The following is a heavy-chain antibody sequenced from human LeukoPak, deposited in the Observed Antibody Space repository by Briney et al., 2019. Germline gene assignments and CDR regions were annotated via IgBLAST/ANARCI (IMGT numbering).Heavy chain of an antibody. CDR2: INPNSGGT. J-gene: IGHJ5*02. CDR1: GYTFTGYY. V-gene: IGHV1-2*02. Sequence: GASVKVSCKASGYTFTGYYMHWVRQAPGQGLEWMGWINPNSGGTNYAQKFQGRVTMTRDTSISTAYMELSRLRSDDTAVYYCARAEQFPAPRSGWFDPWGQGTLVTVSS. D-gene: IGHD1-14*01. CDR3: ARAEQFPAPRSGWFDP.